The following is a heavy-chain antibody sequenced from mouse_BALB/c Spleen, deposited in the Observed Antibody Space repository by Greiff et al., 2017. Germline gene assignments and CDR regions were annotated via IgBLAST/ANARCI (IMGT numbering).Heavy chain of an antibody. V-gene: IGHV2-4-1*01. CDR3: ARTSGAYYDYDYAMHY. J-gene: IGHJ4*01. CDR1: GFSLTSYG. CDR2: IWSGGST. Sequence: VKLVESGPGLVQPSQSLSITCTVSGFSLTSYGVHWVRQSPGKGLEWLGVIWSGGSTDYNAAFISRLSISKDNSKSQVFFKMNSLQADDTAIYYCARTSGAYYDYDYAMHYWGQGTSVTVSS. D-gene: IGHD2-4*01.